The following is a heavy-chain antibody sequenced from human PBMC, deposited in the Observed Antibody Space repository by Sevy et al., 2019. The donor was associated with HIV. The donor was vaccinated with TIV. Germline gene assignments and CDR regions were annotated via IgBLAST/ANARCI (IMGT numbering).Heavy chain of an antibody. D-gene: IGHD1-26*01. J-gene: IGHJ1*01. CDR3: AKDSGSYSSEYFQH. V-gene: IGHV3-30*18. CDR2: ISYDGSNK. Sequence: GGSLRLSCAASGFTFSSYGMHWVRQAPGKGLEWVAVISYDGSNKYYADSVKGRFTISRDNSKNTLYLQMNSLRDEDTAVYYCAKDSGSYSSEYFQHWGQGTLVTVSS. CDR1: GFTFSSYG.